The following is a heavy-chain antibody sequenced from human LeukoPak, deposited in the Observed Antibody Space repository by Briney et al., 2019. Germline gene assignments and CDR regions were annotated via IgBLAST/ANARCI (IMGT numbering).Heavy chain of an antibody. D-gene: IGHD2-2*01. CDR3: ASPPTRECSSISCPLSY. V-gene: IGHV5-51*01. CDR2: IYPGDSDT. J-gene: IGHJ4*02. Sequence: GESLKISCRGSGYSFTSYWIAWVRQMAGKGLEWMGTIYPGDSDTRYSPSFQEQVTISVDKSVSAAYLQWSSLKASDTAMYYCASPPTRECSSISCPLSYWGQGTLVTVSS. CDR1: GYSFTSYW.